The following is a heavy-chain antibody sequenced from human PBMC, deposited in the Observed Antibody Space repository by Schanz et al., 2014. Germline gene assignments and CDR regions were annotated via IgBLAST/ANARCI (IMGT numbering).Heavy chain of an antibody. V-gene: IGHV1-8*01. Sequence: QVQLIQSGAEVKKPGASVKVSCTASGYTFTSYDINWVRQAPGQGLEWLGWMNPNSGNPGFAQKFRGRVTMTRNTSKRTAYIELHMLTSEDAAVYYCARGRTFDYWGQGTLVTVSS. CDR3: ARGRTFDY. J-gene: IGHJ4*02. CDR2: MNPNSGNP. CDR1: GYTFTSYD.